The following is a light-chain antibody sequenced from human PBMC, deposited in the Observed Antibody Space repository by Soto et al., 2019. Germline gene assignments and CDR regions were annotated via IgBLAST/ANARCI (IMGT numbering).Light chain of an antibody. CDR1: RSFPSRY. CDR2: AAS. J-gene: IGKJ2*01. V-gene: IGKV3-20*01. CDR3: HHYDSSPPYT. Sequence: EIVLTQSSATLSFSPGERATGSYRASRSFPSRYLAWYQHNPGQTPRHHIYAASSRATGIPDRFIGSGSGTDFTLAISRLEPDDSAVYYCHHYDSSPPYTFGQGTK.